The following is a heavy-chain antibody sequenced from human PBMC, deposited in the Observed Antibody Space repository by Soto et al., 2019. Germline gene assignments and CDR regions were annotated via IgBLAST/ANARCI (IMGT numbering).Heavy chain of an antibody. CDR2: TYYRSKWYN. V-gene: IGHV6-1*01. D-gene: IGHD6-13*01. J-gene: IGHJ6*03. CDR3: ARSLSPGIAAAGTLINYYYYLDV. CDR1: GDSVSSNSAA. Sequence: PSQTLSLTCAISGDSVSSNSAAWNWIRQPPSRGLEWLGRTYYRSKWYNDYAVSVKSRITINPDTSKNQFSLQLNSVTPEDTAVYYCARSLSPGIAAAGTLINYYYYLDVWGKGTTVTVSS.